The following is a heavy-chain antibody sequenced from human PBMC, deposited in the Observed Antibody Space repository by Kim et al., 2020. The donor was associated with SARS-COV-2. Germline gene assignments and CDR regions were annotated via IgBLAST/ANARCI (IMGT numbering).Heavy chain of an antibody. CDR3: ARDPPYGDYDTMARHYYYYGMDV. D-gene: IGHD4-17*01. CDR2: IIPIFGTA. CDR1: GGTFSSYA. J-gene: IGHJ6*02. Sequence: SVKVSCKASGGTFSSYAISWVRQAPGQGLEWMGGIIPIFGTANYAQKFQGRVTITADESTSTAYMELSSLRSEDTAVYYCARDPPYGDYDTMARHYYYYGMDVWGQGTTVTVSS. V-gene: IGHV1-69*13.